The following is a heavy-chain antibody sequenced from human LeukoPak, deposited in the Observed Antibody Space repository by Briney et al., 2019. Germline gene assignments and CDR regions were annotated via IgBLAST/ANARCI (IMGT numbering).Heavy chain of an antibody. D-gene: IGHD2-15*01. Sequence: GASVKVSCKASGYTFTSYYMHWVRQAPGQGLEWMGIINPSGGSTSYAQKFQGRVTMTRDMSTSTVYMELSSLRSEDTAVYYCARDDCSGGSCYGPSAFDIWGQGTMVTVSS. CDR2: INPSGGST. V-gene: IGHV1-46*01. J-gene: IGHJ3*02. CDR1: GYTFTSYY. CDR3: ARDDCSGGSCYGPSAFDI.